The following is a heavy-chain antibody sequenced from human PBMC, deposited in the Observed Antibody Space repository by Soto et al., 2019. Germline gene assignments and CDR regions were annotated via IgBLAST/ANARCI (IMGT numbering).Heavy chain of an antibody. J-gene: IGHJ5*02. CDR3: ARVRGNPLLGWFDP. Sequence: QVQLQESGPGLVKPSQTLSLTCTVSGGSISSGGYYWSWIRQHPGKGLEWIGYIYHSGTTYYNPSPKHRGTISVHTSKNQFSLRLTSVTAADTAVYYCARVRGNPLLGWFDPWGQGTLVTVSS. CDR1: GGSISSGGYY. D-gene: IGHD2-2*01. V-gene: IGHV4-31*03. CDR2: IYHSGTT.